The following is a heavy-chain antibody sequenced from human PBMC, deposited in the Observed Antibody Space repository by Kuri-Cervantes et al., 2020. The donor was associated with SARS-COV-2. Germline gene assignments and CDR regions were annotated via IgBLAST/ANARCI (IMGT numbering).Heavy chain of an antibody. J-gene: IGHJ6*03. Sequence: SVKVSCKASGGTFSSYAISWVRQAPGQGLEWMGRIIPILGTANYAQKFQGRVTITADKSTSTAYMELSSLRSEDTAVYYCARKDYSNYDLPLDYYYYMDVWGKGTTVTDSS. D-gene: IGHD4-11*01. CDR1: GGTFSSYA. V-gene: IGHV1-69*04. CDR3: ARKDYSNYDLPLDYYYYMDV. CDR2: IIPILGTA.